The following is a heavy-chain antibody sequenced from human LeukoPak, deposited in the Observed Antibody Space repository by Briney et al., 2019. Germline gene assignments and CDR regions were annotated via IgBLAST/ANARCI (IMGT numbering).Heavy chain of an antibody. V-gene: IGHV4-39*07. CDR2: IYHSGST. CDR1: GGSISSSSYY. CDR3: ARLGVHFLYYYDSRGYKGPAFDI. J-gene: IGHJ3*02. Sequence: PSETLSLTCTVSGGSISSSSYYWGWIRQPPGKGLEWIGSIYHSGSTYYNPSLKSRVTISVDTSKNQFSLKLSSVTAADTAVYYCARLGVHFLYYYDSRGYKGPAFDIWGQGTMVSVSS. D-gene: IGHD3-22*01.